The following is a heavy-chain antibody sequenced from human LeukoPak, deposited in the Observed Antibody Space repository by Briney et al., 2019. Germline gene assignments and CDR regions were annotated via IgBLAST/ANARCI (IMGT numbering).Heavy chain of an antibody. J-gene: IGHJ4*02. CDR2: ISAYNGNT. Sequence: GASVKVSCKASGYTFTGYYMHWVRQAPGQGLEWMGWISAYNGNTNYAQKLQGRVTMTTDTSTSTAYMELRSLRSDDTAVYYCVYGSGSYTNWGQGTLVTVSS. D-gene: IGHD3-10*01. CDR1: GYTFTGYY. CDR3: VYGSGSYTN. V-gene: IGHV1-18*04.